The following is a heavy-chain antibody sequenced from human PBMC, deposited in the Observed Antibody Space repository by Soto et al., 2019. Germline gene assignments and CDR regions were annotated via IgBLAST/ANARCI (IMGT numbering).Heavy chain of an antibody. CDR3: ARDCSSGYLEGCGAFDI. CDR2: ISYDGSNK. Sequence: GGSLRLSCAASGFTFSSYAMHWVRQAPGKGLGWVAVISYDGSNKYYADSVKDRFTISRDNSKNTLYLQMNSLRAEDTAVYYCARDCSSGYLEGCGAFDIWGQGTMVTVSS. D-gene: IGHD3-22*01. CDR1: GFTFSSYA. J-gene: IGHJ3*02. V-gene: IGHV3-30-3*01.